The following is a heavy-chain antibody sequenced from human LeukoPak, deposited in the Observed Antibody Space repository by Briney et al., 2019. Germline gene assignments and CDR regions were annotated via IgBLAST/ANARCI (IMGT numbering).Heavy chain of an antibody. Sequence: ASVKVSCKASGYTFTTYGVSWVRQAPGQGLEWMGWISAYNGHTSYAQKLQGRVTMTTDTSTSTAYMELTSLRSDDTAVYYCARNPDPLYYYDSSEDAFDIWGQGAMVTVSS. CDR1: GYTFTTYG. CDR2: ISAYNGHT. V-gene: IGHV1-18*01. D-gene: IGHD3-22*01. CDR3: ARNPDPLYYYDSSEDAFDI. J-gene: IGHJ3*02.